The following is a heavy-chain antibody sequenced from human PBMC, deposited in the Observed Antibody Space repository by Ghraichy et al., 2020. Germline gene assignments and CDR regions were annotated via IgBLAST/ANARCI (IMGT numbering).Heavy chain of an antibody. CDR2: INHSGST. D-gene: IGHD5-12*01. V-gene: IGHV4-34*01. CDR1: GGSFSGYY. CDR3: ARAGGWLRRFDY. Sequence: SETLSLTCAVYGGSFSGYYWSWIRQPPGKGLEWIGEINHSGSTNYNPSLKSRVTISVDTSKNQFSLKLSSVTAADTAVYYCARAGGWLRRFDYWGQGTLVTVSS. J-gene: IGHJ4*02.